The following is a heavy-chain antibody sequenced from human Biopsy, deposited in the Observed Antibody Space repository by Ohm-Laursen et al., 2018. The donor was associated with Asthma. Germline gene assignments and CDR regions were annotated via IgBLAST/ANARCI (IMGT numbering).Heavy chain of an antibody. CDR1: GFAVSRDY. CDR3: VRDGTDDAFDI. J-gene: IGHJ3*02. D-gene: IGHD1-1*01. V-gene: IGHV3-30*01. Sequence: SLRLSCAASGFAVSRDYMFWVRQAPGKGLEWVGVISKDASTQDYADSAKGRFTMARDNSKNTLDLQMNSLREEDTAVYYCVRDGTDDAFDIWGQGTVVSVSS. CDR2: ISKDASTQ.